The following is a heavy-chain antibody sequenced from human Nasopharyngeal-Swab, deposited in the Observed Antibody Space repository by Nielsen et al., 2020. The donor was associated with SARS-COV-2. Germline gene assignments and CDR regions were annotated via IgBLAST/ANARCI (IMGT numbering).Heavy chain of an antibody. V-gene: IGHV7-4-1*02. CDR1: GYTFTSYA. CDR2: INTNTGNP. D-gene: IGHD6-19*01. CDR3: ARTGYSSGWRHFDY. J-gene: IGHJ4*02. Sequence: ASVKVSCKASGYTFTSYAMNWVRQAPGQGLEWMGWINTNTGNPTYAQGFTGRFVFSLDTSVSTAYLQISSLKAEDTAVYYCARTGYSSGWRHFDYWGQEALVTVSS.